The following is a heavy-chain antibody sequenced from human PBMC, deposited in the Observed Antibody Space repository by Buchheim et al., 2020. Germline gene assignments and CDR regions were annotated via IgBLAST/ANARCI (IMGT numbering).Heavy chain of an antibody. CDR1: GGSFSGYC. CDR2: INHSGST. V-gene: IGHV4-34*01. Sequence: QVQLQQWGAGLLKPSETLSLTCAVYGGSFSGYCWSWIRQPPGKGLEWIGEINHSGSTNYNPSLKSRVTISVDTSKNQFSLKLSSVTAADTAVYYCARALGFWSGYGWFDPWGQGTL. CDR3: ARALGFWSGYGWFDP. D-gene: IGHD3-3*01. J-gene: IGHJ5*02.